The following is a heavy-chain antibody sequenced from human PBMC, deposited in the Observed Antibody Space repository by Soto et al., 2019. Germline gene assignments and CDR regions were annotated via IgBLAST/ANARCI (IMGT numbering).Heavy chain of an antibody. V-gene: IGHV1-69*02. CDR3: ARSWIAARPIYLDY. CDR2: IIPILGIA. Sequence: SVKVSCKASGGTFSSYTISWVRQAPGQGLEWMGRIIPILGIANYAQKFQGRVTITADKSTSTAYMELSSLRSEDTAVYYCARSWIAARPIYLDYWGQGTLVTVSS. CDR1: GGTFSSYT. J-gene: IGHJ4*02. D-gene: IGHD6-6*01.